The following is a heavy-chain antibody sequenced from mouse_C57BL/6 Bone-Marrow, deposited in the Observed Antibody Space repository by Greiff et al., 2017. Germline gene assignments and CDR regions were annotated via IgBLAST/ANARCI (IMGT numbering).Heavy chain of an antibody. CDR3: ARWGVVATLYYFDY. CDR1: GYTFTSYG. Sequence: QVQLQQSGAELARPGASVKLSCKASGYTFTSYGISWVKQRTGQGLEWIGEIYPRSGNTYYNEKIKGKATLTADKSSSTAYMELRSLTSEDSAVYFCARWGVVATLYYFDYWGQGTTLTVSS. CDR2: IYPRSGNT. D-gene: IGHD1-1*01. J-gene: IGHJ2*01. V-gene: IGHV1-81*01.